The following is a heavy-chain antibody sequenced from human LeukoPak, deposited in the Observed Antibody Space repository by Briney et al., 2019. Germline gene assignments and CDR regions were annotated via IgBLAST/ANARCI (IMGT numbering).Heavy chain of an antibody. Sequence: SETLSLTCTVSGGSISSYYWNWIRQPPGKGLEWVGYIYYSGSASYNPSLKSRVTISVDTSKNQFSLKLNSVTAADTAVDYCASSDGRMEYWGQGTLVTVSS. J-gene: IGHJ4*02. CDR3: ASSDGRMEY. V-gene: IGHV4-59*08. CDR2: IYYSGSA. D-gene: IGHD5-24*01. CDR1: GGSISSYY.